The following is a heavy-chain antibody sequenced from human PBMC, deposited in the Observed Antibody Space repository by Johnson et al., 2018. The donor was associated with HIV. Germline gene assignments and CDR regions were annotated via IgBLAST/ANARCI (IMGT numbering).Heavy chain of an antibody. CDR2: IDPSDSYT. Sequence: QVQLQQPGAELVRPGSSVKLSCKASGYTFTSYWMHWVKQRPGQGLEWIGEIDPSDSYTNYNQKFKDKATLTVDKSSSTAYMQLSSLTSEDSAVYYCARSDDGLRTSWFAYWGQGTLVTVSS. D-gene: IGHD3-9*01. J-gene: IGHJ4*03. V-gene: IGHV1-46*01. CDR1: GYTFTSYW. CDR3: ARSDDGLRTSWFAY.